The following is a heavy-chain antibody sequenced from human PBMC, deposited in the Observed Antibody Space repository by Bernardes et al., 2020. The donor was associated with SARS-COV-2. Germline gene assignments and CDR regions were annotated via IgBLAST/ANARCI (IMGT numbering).Heavy chain of an antibody. V-gene: IGHV4-39*01. CDR2: IYYSGST. Sequence: SETLSLTCTVSGGSISSSSYYWGWIRQPPGKGLEWIGSIYYSGSTYYNPSLKSRVTISVDTSKNQFSLKLSSVTAADTAVYYCASQRQWLDANWFDPWGQGTLVTVSS. J-gene: IGHJ5*02. CDR1: GGSISSSSYY. D-gene: IGHD6-19*01. CDR3: ASQRQWLDANWFDP.